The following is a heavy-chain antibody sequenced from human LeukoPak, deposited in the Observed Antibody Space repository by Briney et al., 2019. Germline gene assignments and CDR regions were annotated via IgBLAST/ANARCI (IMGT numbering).Heavy chain of an antibody. CDR2: INAGNGNT. Sequence: GASVKVSCKASGYTFTSYAMHWVRQAPGQRLEWMGWINAGNGNTKYSQKFQGRVTITRDTSASTAYRELSSLRSEDTAVYYCARAKWERPFDYWGQGTLVTVSS. CDR3: ARAKWERPFDY. CDR1: GYTFTSYA. V-gene: IGHV1-3*01. J-gene: IGHJ4*02. D-gene: IGHD1-26*01.